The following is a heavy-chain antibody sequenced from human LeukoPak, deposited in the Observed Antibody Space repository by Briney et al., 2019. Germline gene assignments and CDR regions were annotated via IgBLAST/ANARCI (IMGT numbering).Heavy chain of an antibody. CDR3: AKDILRDSSGYDGSHAFDI. D-gene: IGHD3-22*01. J-gene: IGHJ3*02. CDR2: ISSSSSYI. V-gene: IGHV3-21*04. Sequence: GGSLRLSCAASGFTFSSYSMNWVRQAPGKGLEWVSSISSSSSYIYYADSVKGRFTISRGNAKNSLYLQMNSLRAEDTALYYCAKDILRDSSGYDGSHAFDIWGQGTMVTVSS. CDR1: GFTFSSYS.